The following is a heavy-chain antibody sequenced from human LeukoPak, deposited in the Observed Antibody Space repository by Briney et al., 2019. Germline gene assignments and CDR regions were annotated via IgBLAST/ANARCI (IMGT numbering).Heavy chain of an antibody. J-gene: IGHJ6*03. CDR3: AAYYYDRYYYMDV. V-gene: IGHV3-66*01. Sequence: PGRSLRLSCAASGFTVSNNYMSWVRQAPGKGLEWVSVIYSGGSTYYADSVKGRFTISRDNSKNTLYLQMNSLRAEDTAVYYCAAYYYDRYYYMDVWGKGTTVTISS. CDR1: GFTVSNNY. D-gene: IGHD3-22*01. CDR2: IYSGGST.